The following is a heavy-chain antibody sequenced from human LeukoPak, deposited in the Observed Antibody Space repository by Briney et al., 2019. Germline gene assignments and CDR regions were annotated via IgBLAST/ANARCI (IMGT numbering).Heavy chain of an antibody. Sequence: GGSLRLSCAASGFTFSSYSMNWVRQAPGEGLEWVSYISSSSSTIYYADSVKGRFTISRDNAKNSLYLQMNSLRAEDTAVYYCARDMSCSSTSCYADDYWGQGTLVTASS. CDR3: ARDMSCSSTSCYADDY. CDR2: ISSSSSTI. D-gene: IGHD2-2*01. J-gene: IGHJ4*02. CDR1: GFTFSSYS. V-gene: IGHV3-48*01.